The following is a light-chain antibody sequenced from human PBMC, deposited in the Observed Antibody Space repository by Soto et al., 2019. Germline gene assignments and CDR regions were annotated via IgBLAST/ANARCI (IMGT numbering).Light chain of an antibody. Sequence: DIQMTQSPSTLSASVGDRVTITCRASQSIGSWLAWYQQKPGKAPQLLIYKASSLESGVPSSFSGSGSGTEFTLTISSLQPGDFATYYCHQFTTYGTFGGGTKVEIK. CDR1: QSIGSW. J-gene: IGKJ4*01. V-gene: IGKV1-5*03. CDR3: HQFTTYGT. CDR2: KAS.